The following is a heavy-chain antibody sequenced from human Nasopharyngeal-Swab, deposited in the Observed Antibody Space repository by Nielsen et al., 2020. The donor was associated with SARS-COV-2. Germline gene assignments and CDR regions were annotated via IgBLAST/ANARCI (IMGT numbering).Heavy chain of an antibody. CDR1: GASISSGGYT. D-gene: IGHD1-7*01. J-gene: IGHJ4*02. CDR2: IYHSGST. Sequence: SETLSLTCAVSGASISSGGYTWSWIRQPPGKGLEWIGYIYHSGSTYYNPSLKSRGTISVDRSKNQFSLKLSSVSAADTAVYYCARAGITYYDYWGQGTLVTVSS. CDR3: ARAGITYYDY. V-gene: IGHV4-30-2*01.